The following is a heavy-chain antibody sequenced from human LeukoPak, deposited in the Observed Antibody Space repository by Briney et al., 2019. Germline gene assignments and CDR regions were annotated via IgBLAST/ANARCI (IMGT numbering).Heavy chain of an antibody. J-gene: IGHJ4*02. CDR2: INPSGGST. Sequence: ASVKVSCKASGYTFTSYYMHWVRQAPGQGLEWMGIINPSGGSTSYAQKFQSRVTMTRDTSTSTAYMELSSLRSEDTAVYYCARDLWLDNDYWGQGALVTVSS. CDR3: ARDLWLDNDY. V-gene: IGHV1-46*01. CDR1: GYTFTSYY. D-gene: IGHD6-19*01.